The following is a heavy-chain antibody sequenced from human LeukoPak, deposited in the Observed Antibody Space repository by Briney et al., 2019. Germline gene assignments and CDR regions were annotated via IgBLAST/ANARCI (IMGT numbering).Heavy chain of an antibody. V-gene: IGHV1-2*06. D-gene: IGHD2-2*02. Sequence: ASVKVSCKASGYTFTGYYMHWVRQAPGQGLEWMGRINPNSGGTNYAQKFQGRVTMTGDTSISTAYMELSRLRSDDTAVYYCARDRVVVVPAAIRKYHYGMDVWGQGTTVTVSS. J-gene: IGHJ6*02. CDR3: ARDRVVVVPAAIRKYHYGMDV. CDR2: INPNSGGT. CDR1: GYTFTGYY.